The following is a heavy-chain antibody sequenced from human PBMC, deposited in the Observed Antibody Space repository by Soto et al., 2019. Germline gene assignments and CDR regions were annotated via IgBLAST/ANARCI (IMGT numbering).Heavy chain of an antibody. V-gene: IGHV3-7*01. Sequence: EVQLVESGGGLVQPGGSLRLSCAASEFTFDKYYMTWVRQAPGKGPEWVANIKPDGSEQYYVDSVKGRFTISRDNANNSLYLQMNRLRAEDTAVYFCARGNWNYCYGVEVWGQGTKVTVSS. CDR3: ARGNWNYCYGVEV. J-gene: IGHJ6*02. D-gene: IGHD1-20*01. CDR2: IKPDGSEQ. CDR1: EFTFDKYY.